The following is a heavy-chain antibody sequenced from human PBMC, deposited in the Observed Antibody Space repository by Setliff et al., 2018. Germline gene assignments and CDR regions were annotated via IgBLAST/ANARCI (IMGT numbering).Heavy chain of an antibody. Sequence: GGSLRLSCAASGITFKNAWMAWVRQAPGKGLEWVGRIKSTTEDASTDLAAAVKGRFSMSRDDSRNTVYLQMSSLKSEDTAAYYCAAGPRDNRNFLNWLGSWGQGTLVTVSS. V-gene: IGHV3-15*01. CDR1: GITFKNAW. CDR3: AAGPRDNRNFLNWLGS. J-gene: IGHJ5*01. CDR2: IKSTTEDAST. D-gene: IGHD3-9*01.